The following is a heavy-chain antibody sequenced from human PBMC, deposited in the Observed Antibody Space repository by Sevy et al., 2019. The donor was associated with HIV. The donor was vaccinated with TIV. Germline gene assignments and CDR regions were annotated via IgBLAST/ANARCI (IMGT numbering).Heavy chain of an antibody. CDR1: GFSFSDYY. CDR2: ISSSHPAT. CDR3: VGRPYSSAYSWSYYFNY. Sequence: GGSLRLSCAASGFSFSDYYMSWIRQAPGKGLEWLSSISSSHPATKYADSVKGRFASSRDNAKKSLYLKMNNLRAEDTAVYFCVGRPYSSAYSWSYYFNYWGLGTQVTVSS. J-gene: IGHJ4*02. V-gene: IGHV3-11*01. D-gene: IGHD5-18*01.